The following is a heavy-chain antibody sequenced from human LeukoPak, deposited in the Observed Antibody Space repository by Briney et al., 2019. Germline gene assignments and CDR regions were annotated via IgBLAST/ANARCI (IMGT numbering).Heavy chain of an antibody. CDR2: ISDGGGSR. V-gene: IGHV3-23*01. D-gene: IGHD3-10*01. J-gene: IGHJ4*02. CDR1: GITLSNYG. Sequence: GGSLRLSCAVSGITLSNYGMSWVRQAPGKGLEWVAGISDGGGSRNYADSVKGRFTISRDNPKNTLYLQMNSLRAEDTAVYFCAKRGVVIRAVIIVGFHKEAYYFDYWGQGALVTISS. CDR3: AKRGVVIRAVIIVGFHKEAYYFDY.